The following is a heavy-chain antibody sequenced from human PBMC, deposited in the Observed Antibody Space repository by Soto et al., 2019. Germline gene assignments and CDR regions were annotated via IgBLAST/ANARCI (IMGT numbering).Heavy chain of an antibody. CDR2: IYYSGST. D-gene: IGHD3-16*02. CDR1: GGSISSGDYY. V-gene: IGHV4-30-4*01. Sequence: QVQLQESGPGLVKPSQTLSLTCTVSGGSISSGDYYWSWIRQPPGKGLEWIGYIYYSGSTYYNPSINRRLTISVGTSRSQCSQKQSTRTAADTAAYYRARAFKKTPGGVIDPVRWFDPWGQGTLVTDSS. J-gene: IGHJ5*02. CDR3: ARAFKKTPGGVIDPVRWFDP.